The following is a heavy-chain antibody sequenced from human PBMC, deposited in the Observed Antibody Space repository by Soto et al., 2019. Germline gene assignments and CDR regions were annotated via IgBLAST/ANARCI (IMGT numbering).Heavy chain of an antibody. Sequence: SLRLSCAASGFIFSNAWMNWVRQAPGRGLEWVSYISSSSSTIYYADSVKGRFTISRDNAKNSLYLQMNSLRDEDTAVYYCAREGGSLNWFDPWGQGTLVTVSS. J-gene: IGHJ5*02. CDR2: ISSSSSTI. CDR1: GFIFSNAW. V-gene: IGHV3-48*02. D-gene: IGHD1-26*01. CDR3: AREGGSLNWFDP.